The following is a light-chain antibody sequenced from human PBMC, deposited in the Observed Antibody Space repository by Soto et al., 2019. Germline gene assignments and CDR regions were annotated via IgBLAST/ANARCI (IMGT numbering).Light chain of an antibody. Sequence: QSVLTQPRSVSGSPGQSVTISCTGTNSDVGHYNYVSWYQQHPGKAPKLIIFDVDKRPSGVSDRFSGSKSGNTASLTISGLQAEDEADYYCCSYAGSSWIFGGGTKLTVL. V-gene: IGLV2-11*01. CDR2: DVD. CDR1: NSDVGHYNY. J-gene: IGLJ2*01. CDR3: CSYAGSSWI.